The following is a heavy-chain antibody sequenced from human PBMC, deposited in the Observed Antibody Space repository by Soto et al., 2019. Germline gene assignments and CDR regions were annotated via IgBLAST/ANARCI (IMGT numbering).Heavy chain of an antibody. Sequence: QVQLVQSGAEVKKPGSSVKVSCKASGGTFSSYAISWVRQAPGQGLEWMGGIIPIFGTANYAQKFQGRVTITADDSTSTAYLGLSSLRSEDTAVYYCARRSSWGVPYYFDYWGQGTLVTVSS. CDR3: ARRSSWGVPYYFDY. J-gene: IGHJ4*02. D-gene: IGHD7-27*01. CDR2: IIPIFGTA. V-gene: IGHV1-69*12. CDR1: GGTFSSYA.